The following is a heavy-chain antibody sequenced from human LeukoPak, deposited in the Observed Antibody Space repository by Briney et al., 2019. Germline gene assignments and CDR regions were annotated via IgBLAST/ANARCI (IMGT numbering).Heavy chain of an antibody. CDR2: IDDSSLST. D-gene: IGHD1-26*01. Sequence: GGSLRLSCVASGFTFGSSAMNWARQAPGRGLEWVSTIDDSSLSTHYADSVRGRFTISRDNSKNTLYLQMNSLRAEDTAVYYCAKDVSVVVGATSDWGQGTLVTVSS. V-gene: IGHV3-23*01. J-gene: IGHJ1*01. CDR3: AKDVSVVVGATSD. CDR1: GFTFGSSA.